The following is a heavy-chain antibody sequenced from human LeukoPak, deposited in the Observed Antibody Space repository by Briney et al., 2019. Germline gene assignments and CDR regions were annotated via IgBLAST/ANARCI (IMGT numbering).Heavy chain of an antibody. D-gene: IGHD3-22*01. CDR2: IYYTRST. J-gene: IGHJ2*01. CDR3: ARGVTMIVVVIHDWYFDL. CDR1: GGSISSSSYY. V-gene: IGHV4-39*01. Sequence: SETLSLTCTVSGGSISSSSYYWGWIRQPPGKGLEWIGSIYYTRSTYYNPSPKSRVTISVDTSKNQFSLKLTSVTAADTAVYYCARGVTMIVVVIHDWYFDLWGRGTLVTVSS.